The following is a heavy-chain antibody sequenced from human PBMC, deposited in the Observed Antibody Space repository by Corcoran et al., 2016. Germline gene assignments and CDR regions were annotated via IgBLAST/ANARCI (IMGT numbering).Heavy chain of an antibody. CDR2: IRSKANSYAT. Sequence: EVQLVESGGGLVQPGGSLKLSCAASGFTFSGSAMHWVRQASGKGLEWVGRIRSKANSYATAYAASVKGRFTISRDDSKNTAYLQMNSLKTEDTAVYYCTSTPVWYYGMDVWGQGTTVTVSS. J-gene: IGHJ6*02. CDR3: TSTPVWYYGMDV. CDR1: GFTFSGSA. V-gene: IGHV3-73*02. D-gene: IGHD2-21*01.